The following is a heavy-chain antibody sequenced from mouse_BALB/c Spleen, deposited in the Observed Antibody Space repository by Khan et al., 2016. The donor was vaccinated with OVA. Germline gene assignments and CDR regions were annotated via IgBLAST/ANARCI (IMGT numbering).Heavy chain of an antibody. V-gene: IGHV1-63*02. Sequence: QIQLVQSGTELARPGTSVKMSCKAAGYTFSNYWIGWVKQRPGHGLEWIGDIYPGGGYTNYNENFKGKATLTAETSSSTAYMQLSSLASEDSAIYYCARGGAARATWDYFDYWGQGTTVTVSS. CDR2: IYPGGGYT. J-gene: IGHJ2*01. CDR3: ARGGAARATWDYFDY. D-gene: IGHD3-1*01. CDR1: GYTFSNYW.